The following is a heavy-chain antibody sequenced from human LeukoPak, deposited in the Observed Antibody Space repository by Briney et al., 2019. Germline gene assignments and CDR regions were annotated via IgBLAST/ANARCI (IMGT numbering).Heavy chain of an antibody. CDR2: VYAGNSDT. J-gene: IGHJ4*02. CDR1: GYTFTTAW. D-gene: IGHD5-24*01. V-gene: IGHV5-51*01. CDR3: AILNHPDGRVY. Sequence: ESLKISCQGFGYTFTTAWISWVGHLTGKGLEWMAIVYAGNSDTKYSPSFQGQVSISTDRSISTAYLQWSSLQASDTAIYYCAILNHPDGRVYWGQGTLVTVSS.